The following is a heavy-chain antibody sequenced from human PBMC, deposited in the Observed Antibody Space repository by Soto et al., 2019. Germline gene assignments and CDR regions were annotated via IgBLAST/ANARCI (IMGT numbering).Heavy chain of an antibody. J-gene: IGHJ4*02. Sequence: PGGSLRLSCSVSGFTFNNYWMTWVRQAPGKGLEWVANINQDESQKYYVDSVKGRLVISRDNIKNSLYLQMNSLRVEDSAIYYCARDETPYINPCLYDSQHPCSYDSPHYWAQGA. D-gene: IGHD3-22*01. CDR3: ARDETPYINPCLYDSQHPCSYDSPHY. CDR1: GFTFNNYW. CDR2: INQDESQK. V-gene: IGHV3-7*04.